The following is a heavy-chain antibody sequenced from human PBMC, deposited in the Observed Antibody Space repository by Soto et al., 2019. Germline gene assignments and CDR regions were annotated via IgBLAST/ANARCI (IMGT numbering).Heavy chain of an antibody. Sequence: GGSLRLSCAASGFTFSSFVMNWVRQAPGKGLEWVSYISSSGTTIYYTDSVKGRFTISRDNAKKSLYLQMNSLRAEDTAVYYCVRFGGAAAGPGDYWGQGTLVTVSS. J-gene: IGHJ4*02. V-gene: IGHV3-48*03. CDR1: GFTFSSFV. D-gene: IGHD6-13*01. CDR2: ISSSGTTI. CDR3: VRFGGAAAGPGDY.